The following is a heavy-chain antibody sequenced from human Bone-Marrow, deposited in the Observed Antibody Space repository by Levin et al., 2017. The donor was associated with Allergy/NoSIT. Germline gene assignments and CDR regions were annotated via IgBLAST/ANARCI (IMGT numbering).Heavy chain of an antibody. J-gene: IGHJ4*02. CDR1: GFSLSTGGVR. V-gene: IGHV2-5*01. D-gene: IGHD3-10*01. Sequence: ASGPTLVKPSQTLTLTCTFSGFSLSTGGVRVGWIRQPPGKALEWLALIYWNGDKRYSPSLKSRLTITKDTSKNQVVLTLTNVDPVDTATYYGTHSSGWGRDDRNSLIDYWGQGTLVSVSS. CDR3: THSSGWGRDDRNSLIDY. CDR2: IYWNGDK.